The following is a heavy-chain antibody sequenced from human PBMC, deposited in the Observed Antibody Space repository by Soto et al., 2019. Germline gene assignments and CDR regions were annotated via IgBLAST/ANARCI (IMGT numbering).Heavy chain of an antibody. CDR3: GGGGGVAGLYNYHGLDV. V-gene: IGHV1-69*12. CDR2: IVPIFGTT. Sequence: QVQLVQSGAEVKKPGSSVKVSCKVSGGTFSNYAIDWVRLAPGHGLEWMGGIVPIFGTTYYTQKFQGRATIFADDSTTNAFFEVGRLGSGEAGIFFWGGGGGVAGLYNYHGLDVWGQGTAVTVSS. CDR1: GGTFSNYA. D-gene: IGHD3-16*01. J-gene: IGHJ6*02.